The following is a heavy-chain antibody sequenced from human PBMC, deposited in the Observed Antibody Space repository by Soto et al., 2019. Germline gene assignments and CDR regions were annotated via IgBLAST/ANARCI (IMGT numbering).Heavy chain of an antibody. Sequence: QVQLVESGGGVVQPGRSLRLSCVASGFTFSSYGMHWVRQAPGKGVEWVAIISYDGSKTYYADSVKGRFTISRDNSKNTLYLQMNSLRAEDTSVYYCAKEGGLSGSYYISSSYYFDYWGQGTLVTVSS. CDR1: GFTFSSYG. V-gene: IGHV3-30*18. CDR2: ISYDGSKT. J-gene: IGHJ4*02. CDR3: AKEGGLSGSYYISSSYYFDY. D-gene: IGHD1-26*01.